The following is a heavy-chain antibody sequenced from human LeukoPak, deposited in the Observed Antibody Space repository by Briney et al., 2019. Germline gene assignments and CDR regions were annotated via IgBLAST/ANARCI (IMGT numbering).Heavy chain of an antibody. CDR2: ISAYNGNT. D-gene: IGHD1-14*01. V-gene: IGHV1-18*01. Sequence: ASVTVSCKASGYTFTSYGISWVRQAPGQGLEWMGWISAYNGNTNYAQKLQGRVTMTRDTSTGTAFMELSSLTSGDTAVYYCARFHRHRLPKSDYWGQGTLVTVSS. J-gene: IGHJ4*02. CDR1: GYTFTSYG. CDR3: ARFHRHRLPKSDY.